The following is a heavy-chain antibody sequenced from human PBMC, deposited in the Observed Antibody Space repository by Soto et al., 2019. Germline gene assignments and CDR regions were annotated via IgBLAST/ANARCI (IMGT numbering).Heavy chain of an antibody. D-gene: IGHD3-22*01. V-gene: IGHV1-69*13. CDR2: IIPIFGTA. CDR3: ARDYYDSSGYSGGPDYYYYGMDV. Sequence: SVKVSCKASGGTFSSYAISWVRQAPGQGLEWMGGIIPIFGTANYAQKFQGRVTITADESTSTAYMELSSLRSEDTAVYYCARDYYDSSGYSGGPDYYYYGMDVCGKGTTVTVSS. J-gene: IGHJ6*04. CDR1: GGTFSSYA.